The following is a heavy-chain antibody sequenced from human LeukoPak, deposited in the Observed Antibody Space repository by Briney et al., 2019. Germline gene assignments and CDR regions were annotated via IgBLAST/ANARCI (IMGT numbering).Heavy chain of an antibody. CDR1: GGSISSSNW. V-gene: IGHV4-4*02. J-gene: IGHJ5*02. D-gene: IGHD3-10*01. CDR2: IYHSGST. CDR3: ARDEYGSGSYPNWFDP. Sequence: SGTLSLTCAVSGGSISSSNWWSWVRQPPGKGLEWIGEIYHSGSTNYNPSLKSQVTISVDESKNQFSLKLSSVTAADTAVYYCARDEYGSGSYPNWFDPWGQGTLVTVSS.